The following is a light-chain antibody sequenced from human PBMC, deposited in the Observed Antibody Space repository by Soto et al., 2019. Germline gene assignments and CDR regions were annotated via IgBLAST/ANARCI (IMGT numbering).Light chain of an antibody. CDR3: QQYGSSPPIT. CDR1: RSVIRNY. J-gene: IGKJ5*01. CDR2: GAS. V-gene: IGKV3-20*01. Sequence: EFVLTQSPGTLSLSPGERATLSCRASRSVIRNYLAWYQQRPGQAPRLLISGASSRATGIPDRFSGSGSGTDFTLTISRLEPEDFAVYYCQQYGSSPPITFGQGTRLEI.